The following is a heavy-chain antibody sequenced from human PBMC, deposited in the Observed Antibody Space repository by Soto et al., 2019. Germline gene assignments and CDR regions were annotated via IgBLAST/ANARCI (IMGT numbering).Heavy chain of an antibody. J-gene: IGHJ6*02. CDR1: GGSISSYY. D-gene: IGHD3-10*01. CDR2: INYSGGT. Sequence: SETLSLTCTVSGGSISSYYWSWIRQPPGKGLEWVGYINYSGGTFYNPSLKSRVTMSVDTSNNQYSLMVNSVTATDTAVYYCARQGFGELHGLVDVWGQGTTVTVSS. V-gene: IGHV4-59*08. CDR3: ARQGFGELHGLVDV.